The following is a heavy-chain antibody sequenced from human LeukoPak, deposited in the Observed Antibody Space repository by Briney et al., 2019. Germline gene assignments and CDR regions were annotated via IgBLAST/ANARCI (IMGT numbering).Heavy chain of an antibody. CDR3: ARDPIAVAGGGYFDY. CDR1: GGTFSSYA. Sequence: ASVKVSCKASGGTFSSYAISWVRQAPGQGLEWMGRIIPILGIANYAQKFQGRVTITADKSTSTAYMELSSLRSEDTAVYYCARDPIAVAGGGYFDYWGQGTPVTVSS. V-gene: IGHV1-69*04. J-gene: IGHJ4*02. D-gene: IGHD6-19*01. CDR2: IIPILGIA.